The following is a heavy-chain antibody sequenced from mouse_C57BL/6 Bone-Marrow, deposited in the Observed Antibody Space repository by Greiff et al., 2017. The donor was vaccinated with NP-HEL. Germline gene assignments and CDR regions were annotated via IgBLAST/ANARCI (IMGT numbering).Heavy chain of an antibody. CDR2: IYPGSGST. Sequence: QVQLQQSGAELVKPGASVKMSCKASGYTFTSYWITWVKQRPGQGLEWIGDIYPGSGSTNYNEKFKSKATLTVDTSSSTAYMQLSSLTSEDSAVYYCARRVYYGNYEAYWGQGTLVTVSA. D-gene: IGHD2-1*01. J-gene: IGHJ3*01. V-gene: IGHV1-55*01. CDR3: ARRVYYGNYEAY. CDR1: GYTFTSYW.